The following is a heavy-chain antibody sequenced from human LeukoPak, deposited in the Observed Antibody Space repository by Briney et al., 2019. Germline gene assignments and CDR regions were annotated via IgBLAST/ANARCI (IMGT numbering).Heavy chain of an antibody. J-gene: IGHJ4*02. CDR1: GPTFSNYY. CDR2: IKQNGGQE. V-gene: IGHV3-7*04. Sequence: GGSLRLSCAASGPTFSNYYMSWVRQAPGKGLEWVANIKQNGGQEYSEGSVKGRFTISRDNAKNSLYLQMNSLRAEDTAMYYCARWGQGFDFWGQGALVTVSS. D-gene: IGHD3-16*01. CDR3: ARWGQGFDF.